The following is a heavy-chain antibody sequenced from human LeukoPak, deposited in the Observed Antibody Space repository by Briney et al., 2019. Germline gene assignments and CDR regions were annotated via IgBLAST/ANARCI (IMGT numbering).Heavy chain of an antibody. J-gene: IGHJ4*02. CDR2: INAEGSDK. CDR3: ARGDAGSFDY. Sequence: PGGSLRLSCAASGFSISNNWVSWVRQAPGKGLEWVALINAEGSDKRYVDSVKGRFTISRENAKNSLYLQMNSLRAGDAAVYYCARGDAGSFDYWGQGTLVTVSS. D-gene: IGHD2-21*02. CDR1: GFSISNNW. V-gene: IGHV3-7*02.